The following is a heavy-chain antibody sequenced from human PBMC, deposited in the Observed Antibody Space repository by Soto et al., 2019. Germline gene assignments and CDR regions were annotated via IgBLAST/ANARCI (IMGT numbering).Heavy chain of an antibody. CDR2: IIPIFGTA. Sequence: QVQLVQSGAEVKKPGSSVKVSCKASGGTFSSYAISWVRQAPGQGLEWMGGIIPIFGTANYAQKFQGRVXIXAXISTSTAYMELSSLRSEDTAVYYCARGGEQQLVPDYWGQGTLVTVSS. V-gene: IGHV1-69*14. J-gene: IGHJ4*02. D-gene: IGHD6-13*01. CDR1: GGTFSSYA. CDR3: ARGGEQQLVPDY.